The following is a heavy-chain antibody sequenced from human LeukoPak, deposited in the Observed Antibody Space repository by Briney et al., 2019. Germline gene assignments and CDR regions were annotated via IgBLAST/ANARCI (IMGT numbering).Heavy chain of an antibody. Sequence: PSETLSLTCAVSGYSISSGYYWGWIRQPAGKGLEWIGSIYHSGSTYYNPSLKSRVTISVDTSKNQFSLKLSSVTAADTAVYYCARHKSTSIHWFDPWGQGTLVTVSS. V-gene: IGHV4-38-2*01. CDR3: ARHKSTSIHWFDP. J-gene: IGHJ5*02. D-gene: IGHD2-2*01. CDR1: GYSISSGYY. CDR2: IYHSGST.